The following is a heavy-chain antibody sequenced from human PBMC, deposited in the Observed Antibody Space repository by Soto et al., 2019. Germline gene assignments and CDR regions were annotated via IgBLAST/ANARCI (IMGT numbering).Heavy chain of an antibody. Sequence: SETLSLTCAVYGGSFSGYYWSWIRQPPGKGLEWIGEINHSGSTNYNPSLKSRVTISVDTSKNQFSLKLSSVTAADTAVYYCARKGSITTFGVDKRKNWFDPWGQGTLVTVSS. J-gene: IGHJ5*02. CDR2: INHSGST. CDR1: GGSFSGYY. CDR3: ARKGSITTFGVDKRKNWFDP. D-gene: IGHD3-3*01. V-gene: IGHV4-34*01.